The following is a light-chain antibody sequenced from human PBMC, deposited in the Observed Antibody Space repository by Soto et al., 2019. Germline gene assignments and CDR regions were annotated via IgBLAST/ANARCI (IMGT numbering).Light chain of an antibody. CDR1: SSDVGAYNY. Sequence: QSVLTQPRSVSGSPGQSVTISCTGTSSDVGAYNYVSWYQQHPGKAPKLIIYDVSKRPSGVPDRFSGSKSGNTASLTISGLQADDEDDYYCCSYAGSYTLWVFGGGTKLTVL. CDR2: DVS. J-gene: IGLJ3*02. V-gene: IGLV2-11*01. CDR3: CSYAGSYTLWV.